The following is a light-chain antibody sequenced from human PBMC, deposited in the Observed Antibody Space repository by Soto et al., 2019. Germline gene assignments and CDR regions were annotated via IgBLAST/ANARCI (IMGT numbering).Light chain of an antibody. CDR2: GAS. CDR3: QQYCSSFT. J-gene: IGKJ3*01. CDR1: QSVSSSY. Sequence: EIVLTQSPGTLSLSPGERATLSCRASQSVSSSYLAWYQQKPGQAPRLLIYGASSRATGIPDRFSGSGSGTYFTRTISRLEPEDFAVYYCQQYCSSFTFGPGTKADIK. V-gene: IGKV3-20*01.